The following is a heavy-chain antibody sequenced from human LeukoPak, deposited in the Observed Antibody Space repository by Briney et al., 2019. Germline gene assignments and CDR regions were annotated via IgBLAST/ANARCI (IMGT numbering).Heavy chain of an antibody. CDR2: IYSGGST. D-gene: IGHD3-22*01. CDR3: ARFLSIDDSSGYYYAGGDDAFDI. V-gene: IGHV3-66*01. CDR1: GFNFGAYW. J-gene: IGHJ3*02. Sequence: GGSLRLSCASSGFNFGAYWMSWVRQAPGKGLEWVSVIYSGGSTYYADSVKGRFTISRDNSKNTLYLQMNSLRAEDTAVYYCARFLSIDDSSGYYYAGGDDAFDIWGQGTMVTVSS.